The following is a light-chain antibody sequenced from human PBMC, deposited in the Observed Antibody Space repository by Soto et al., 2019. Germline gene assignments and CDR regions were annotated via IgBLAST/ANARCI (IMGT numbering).Light chain of an antibody. CDR2: EVV. Sequence: QSALTQPPSASGSPGQSVTISCTGTKSDIGVYDFVSWYQHHPGKAPRLIIYEVVQRPSGVPDRFSGSKSGNTASLTVSGLQAADEADYYCQSYDSSNVVFGGGTKLTVL. J-gene: IGLJ2*01. CDR3: QSYDSSNVV. CDR1: KSDIGVYDF. V-gene: IGLV2-8*01.